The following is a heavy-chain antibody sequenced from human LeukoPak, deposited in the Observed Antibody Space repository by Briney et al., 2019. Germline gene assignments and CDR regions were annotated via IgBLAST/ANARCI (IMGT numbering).Heavy chain of an antibody. CDR2: ISGDGGST. D-gene: IGHD3-9*01. CDR1: GFTFDDYA. CDR3: AKDRITIFSYGMDV. Sequence: GGSLRLSCAASGFTFDDYAMHWVRQAPGKCLEWVSLISGDGGSTYYADSVKGRFTISRDNSKNSLYLQMNSLTTEDTALYYCAKDRITIFSYGMDVWGQGTTVTVSS. J-gene: IGHJ6*02. V-gene: IGHV3-43*02.